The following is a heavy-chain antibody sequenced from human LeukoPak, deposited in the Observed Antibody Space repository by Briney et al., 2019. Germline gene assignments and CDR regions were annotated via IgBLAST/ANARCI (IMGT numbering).Heavy chain of an antibody. Sequence: PGGSLRLSCTVSGFTVSGNSMSWVRQAPGKGLEWVSAISGSGGSTYYADSVKGRFTISRDNSKNTLYLQMNSLRAEDTAVYYCAKDFKGYYDSSGYYSTTSPYFDYWGQGTLVTVSS. J-gene: IGHJ4*02. CDR1: GFTVSGNS. CDR3: AKDFKGYYDSSGYYSTTSPYFDY. CDR2: ISGSGGST. D-gene: IGHD3-22*01. V-gene: IGHV3-23*01.